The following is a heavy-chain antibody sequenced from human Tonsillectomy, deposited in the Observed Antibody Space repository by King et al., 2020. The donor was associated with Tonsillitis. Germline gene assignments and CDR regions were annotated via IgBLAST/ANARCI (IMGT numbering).Heavy chain of an antibody. Sequence: VTLKESGPALVKATQTLTLTCTFPGFSLRQSGMWVSWIGQPPGKAREGFAAVDWAYDKLYGTSLKTRLNIYKETSQNQVVLIMTNVDHVDTATYYCARTLGTYGARDRFDYWGQGTLVTVSS. CDR3: ARTLGTYGARDRFDY. CDR1: GFSLRQSGMW. J-gene: IGHJ4*02. D-gene: IGHD1-1*01. CDR2: VDWAYDK. V-gene: IGHV2-70*04.